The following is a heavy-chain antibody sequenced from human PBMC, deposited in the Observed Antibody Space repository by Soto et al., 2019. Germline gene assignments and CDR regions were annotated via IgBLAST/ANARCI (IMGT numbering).Heavy chain of an antibody. V-gene: IGHV1-69*12. CDR1: GGTFGNSA. D-gene: IGHD2-15*01. J-gene: IGHJ6*02. CDR2: IIPIFSTP. CDR3: ARDKDRQQLGGNYYYGIDV. Sequence: QVQLVQSGAEVKKPGSSVTVSCKASGGTFGNSAISWVRQAPGQGLEWMGGIIPIFSTPDYAQKFQGRVTITADESTTTAYMELTSLKSEDTAVYYCARDKDRQQLGGNYYYGIDVWGQGITVTVSS.